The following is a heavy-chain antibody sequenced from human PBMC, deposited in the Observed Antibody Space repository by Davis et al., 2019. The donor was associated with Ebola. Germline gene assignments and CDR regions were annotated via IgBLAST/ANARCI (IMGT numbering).Heavy chain of an antibody. J-gene: IGHJ4*02. V-gene: IGHV3-23*01. CDR1: GFTFGNYA. CDR3: APTKVGRFDY. CDR2: ISGSGGST. Sequence: GGSLRLSCAASGFTFGNYAMNWVRQAPGKGLEWVSAISGSGGSTYYADSVKGRFTISRDNSKHTLYLQMNSLRAEDTAVYYCAPTKVGRFDYWGQGTLVTVSS. D-gene: IGHD5-12*01.